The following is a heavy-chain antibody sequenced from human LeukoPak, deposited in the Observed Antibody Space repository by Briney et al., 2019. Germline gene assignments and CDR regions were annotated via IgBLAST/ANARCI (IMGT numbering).Heavy chain of an antibody. Sequence: ASVKVSCKTSGYTFTTYHINWVRQATGQGLEWLGWVNPYSGDRGYAQKFQGRLSITSDTSISTAYMELGSLRFDDTAVYFCARTTSFTASGYDYWGQGTLVTVSS. V-gene: IGHV1-8*03. CDR2: VNPYSGDR. D-gene: IGHD6-25*01. CDR1: GYTFTTYH. J-gene: IGHJ4*02. CDR3: ARTTSFTASGYDY.